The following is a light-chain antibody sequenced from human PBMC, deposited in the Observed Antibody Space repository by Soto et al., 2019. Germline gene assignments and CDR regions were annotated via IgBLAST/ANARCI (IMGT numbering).Light chain of an antibody. Sequence: DIQLTQSPSFLSASVGDRVTITCRASQGIRTYLAWYQQKPGKAPNLLVYAASTLQSGVPSRFSGSGSGTEFTLTISSLQPEDFASYSCQQLNSYPLTFGGGTKVEI. J-gene: IGKJ4*01. CDR1: QGIRTY. CDR3: QQLNSYPLT. CDR2: AAS. V-gene: IGKV1-9*01.